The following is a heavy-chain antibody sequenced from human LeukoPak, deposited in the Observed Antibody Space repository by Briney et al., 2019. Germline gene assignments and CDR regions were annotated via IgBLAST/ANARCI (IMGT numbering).Heavy chain of an antibody. Sequence: QPGRSLRLSCAASGFTFSSYGMHWVRQAPGKGLEWVAVIWYDGSNKYYADSVKGRFTTSRDNSKNTLYLQMNSLRAEDTAVYYCARDPAITMVRETYYYYGMDVWGQGTTVTVSS. CDR2: IWYDGSNK. CDR3: ARDPAITMVRETYYYYGMDV. V-gene: IGHV3-33*01. D-gene: IGHD3-10*01. J-gene: IGHJ6*02. CDR1: GFTFSSYG.